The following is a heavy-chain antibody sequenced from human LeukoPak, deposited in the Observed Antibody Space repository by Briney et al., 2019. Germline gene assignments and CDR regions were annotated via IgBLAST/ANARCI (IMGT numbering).Heavy chain of an antibody. CDR3: ARDFPTCNKRLYFDY. CDR2: ISSSGSTI. V-gene: IGHV3-48*03. CDR1: GFTFSSYE. D-gene: IGHD1/OR15-1a*01. J-gene: IGHJ4*02. Sequence: GGSLRLSCAASGFTFSSYEMNWVRQAPGKGLEWVSYISSSGSTIYYADSVKGRFTISRDNAKNSLYLQMNSLRAEDTAVYYCARDFPTCNKRLYFDYWGQGTLVTVSS.